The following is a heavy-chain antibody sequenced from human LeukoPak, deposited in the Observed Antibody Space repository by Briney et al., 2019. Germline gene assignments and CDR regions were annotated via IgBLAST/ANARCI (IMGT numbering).Heavy chain of an antibody. V-gene: IGHV3-74*01. CDR2: INTDGSST. CDR1: GFTFSSYW. J-gene: IGHJ4*02. D-gene: IGHD7-27*01. CDR3: AKGSSGTWDWGSGGYYFDY. Sequence: QPGGSLRLSCAASGFTFSSYWIHWVRQAPGKGLVWVSRINTDGSSTSYADSVKGRFTISRDNAKNTLYLQMNSLRAEDTAVYYCAKGSSGTWDWGSGGYYFDYWGQGTLVTVSS.